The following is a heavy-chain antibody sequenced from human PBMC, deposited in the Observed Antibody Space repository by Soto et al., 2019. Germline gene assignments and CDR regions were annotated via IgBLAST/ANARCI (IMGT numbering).Heavy chain of an antibody. CDR2: ISSSSSYI. J-gene: IGHJ5*02. V-gene: IGHV3-21*01. CDR1: GFTFSSYS. Sequence: GGSLRLSCAASGFTFSSYSMNWVRQAPGKGLEWVSSISSSSSYIYYADSVKGRFTISRDNAKNSLYLQMNSLRAEDTAVYYCARDLLSLSTWFDPWGQGTLVTVSS. CDR3: ARDLLSLSTWFDP. D-gene: IGHD3-3*02.